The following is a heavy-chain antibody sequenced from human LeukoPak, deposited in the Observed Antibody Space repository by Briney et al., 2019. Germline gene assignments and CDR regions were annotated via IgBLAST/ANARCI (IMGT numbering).Heavy chain of an antibody. Sequence: ASVKVSCKASGYTFTSYDINWVRQATGQGLEWMGWMNPNSGNTGYAQKFQGRVTMTEDTSTDTAYMELSSLRSEDTAVYYCATLSYYYDSSGYYHKQDYWGQGTLVTVSS. D-gene: IGHD3-22*01. CDR2: MNPNSGNT. CDR3: ATLSYYYDSSGYYHKQDY. J-gene: IGHJ4*02. V-gene: IGHV1-8*01. CDR1: GYTFTSYD.